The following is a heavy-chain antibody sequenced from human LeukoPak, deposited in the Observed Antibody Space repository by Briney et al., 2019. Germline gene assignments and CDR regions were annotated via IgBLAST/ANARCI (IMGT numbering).Heavy chain of an antibody. CDR3: ARHNGGGVGSYVAPGPPDYFDY. CDR1: GGSITNYY. CDR2: IYYTGGT. Sequence: SETLSLTCTVSGGSITNYYWAWIRQPPGKGLEWIGNIYYTGGTKYNPSLRSRVTISVDPSKNQFSLKLSSVTAADTAMYYCARHNGGGVGSYVAPGPPDYFDYWGQGNLVTVST. V-gene: IGHV4-59*08. J-gene: IGHJ4*02. D-gene: IGHD1-26*01.